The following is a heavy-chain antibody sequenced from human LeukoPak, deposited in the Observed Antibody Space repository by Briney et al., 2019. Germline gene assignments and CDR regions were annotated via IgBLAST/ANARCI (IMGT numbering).Heavy chain of an antibody. CDR1: GYTFTSYD. D-gene: IGHD6-19*01. CDR3: AREDIAVAGIDY. Sequence: ASVKVSCKASGYTFTSYDINWVRQATGQGLEWMGWMNPNSGNTGYAQKFQGRVTITRNTSISTAYMELSSLRSEDTAVYYCAREDIAVAGIDYWGQGTLVTVSS. CDR2: MNPNSGNT. J-gene: IGHJ4*02. V-gene: IGHV1-8*03.